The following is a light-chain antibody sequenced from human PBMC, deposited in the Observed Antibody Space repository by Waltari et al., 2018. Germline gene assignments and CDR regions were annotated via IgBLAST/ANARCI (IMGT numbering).Light chain of an antibody. CDR1: SSDVGSYNL. J-gene: IGLJ3*02. CDR3: LSDAGSSTLWV. V-gene: IGLV2-23*01. CDR2: EGS. Sequence: QSALTQPASVSGSPGQSITISCTGTSSDVGSYNLVSWYQQHPGKAPKLMFYEGSKRHSGVTNRLSGSKSGNTASLTISGLQAEDEADYYCLSDAGSSTLWVFGGETKLTVL.